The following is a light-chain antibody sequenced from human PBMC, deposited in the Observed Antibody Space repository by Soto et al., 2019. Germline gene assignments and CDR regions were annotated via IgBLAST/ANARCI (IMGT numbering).Light chain of an antibody. CDR1: QSISNW. CDR2: KAS. Sequence: DIQMTQSPSTLSASVGDRVTITCRASQSISNWFAWYQQKPGTAPNLLIYKASTLQSGVPSRFIGSGSGTEFALTISSLQPDDSATYYCQQYSDNWTFGQGTKVEIK. J-gene: IGKJ1*01. CDR3: QQYSDNWT. V-gene: IGKV1-5*03.